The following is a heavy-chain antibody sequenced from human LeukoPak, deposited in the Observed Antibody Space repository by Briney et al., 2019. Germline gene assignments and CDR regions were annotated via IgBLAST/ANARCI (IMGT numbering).Heavy chain of an antibody. D-gene: IGHD6-13*01. CDR1: GGSFSGYY. CDR2: INHSGST. Sequence: SETLSLTCAVYGGSFSGYYWSWIRQPPGKGLEWIGEINHSGSTNYNPSLKSRVTISVDTSKNQFSLKLSSVTAADTAVYYCARGPGYSSSWYLVGFYYGMDVWGQGTTVTVSS. CDR3: ARGPGYSSSWYLVGFYYGMDV. V-gene: IGHV4-34*01. J-gene: IGHJ6*02.